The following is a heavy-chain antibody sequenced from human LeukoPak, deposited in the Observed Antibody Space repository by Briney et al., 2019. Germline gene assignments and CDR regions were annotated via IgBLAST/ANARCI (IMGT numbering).Heavy chain of an antibody. Sequence: SETLSLTCTVSGGSISSYYWSWIRQPPGKGLEWIGYIYYSGSTNYNPSLRSRVTISVDTSKNQFSLKLSSVTAADTAVYYCARHGRGCFDPWGQGTLVTVSS. CDR2: IYYSGST. CDR3: ARHGRGCFDP. CDR1: GGSISSYY. D-gene: IGHD2-15*01. J-gene: IGHJ5*02. V-gene: IGHV4-59*08.